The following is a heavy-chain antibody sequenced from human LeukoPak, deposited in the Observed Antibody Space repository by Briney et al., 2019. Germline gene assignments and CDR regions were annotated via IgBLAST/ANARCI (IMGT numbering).Heavy chain of an antibody. V-gene: IGHV4-4*02. CDR1: GGSISSSNW. D-gene: IGHD6-13*01. Sequence: SETLSLTCTVSGGSISSSNWWSWVRQPPGKGLEWIGEIYHSGSTNYNPSLKSRVTISVDKSKNQFSLKLSSVTAADTAVYYCAGISSSWYGGAFDIWGQGTMVTVSS. J-gene: IGHJ3*02. CDR3: AGISSSWYGGAFDI. CDR2: IYHSGST.